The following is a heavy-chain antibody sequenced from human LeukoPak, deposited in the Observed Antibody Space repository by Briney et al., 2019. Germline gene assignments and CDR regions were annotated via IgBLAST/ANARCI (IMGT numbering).Heavy chain of an antibody. J-gene: IGHJ4*02. CDR3: AHLNFYNDGGYSRAFDY. V-gene: IGHV2-5*02. D-gene: IGHD2-15*01. CDR2: IYWDDEK. Sequence: SCPTLVKPTQTLTLTCTFSGFSLTTYGVGVGWIRQPPGKALEGLALIYWDDEKRYRPSLRTRLTITKDTSKSQVVLTLTNMDPVDTATYYCAHLNFYNDGGYSRAFDYWGQGTLVTVSS. CDR1: GFSLTTYGVG.